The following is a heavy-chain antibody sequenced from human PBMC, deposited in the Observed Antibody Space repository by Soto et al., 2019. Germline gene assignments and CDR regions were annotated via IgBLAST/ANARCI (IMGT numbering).Heavy chain of an antibody. Sequence: GGSLRLSCAASGFSFSSYSMNWVRQAPGKGLEWVSSISSGSIYIYYADSVKGRFSISRDNAKNSLYLQMNSLRAEDTAAYYCARLFQNDAFDIWGQGTMVTVSS. V-gene: IGHV3-21*01. CDR3: ARLFQNDAFDI. J-gene: IGHJ3*02. CDR1: GFSFSSYS. CDR2: ISSGSIYI.